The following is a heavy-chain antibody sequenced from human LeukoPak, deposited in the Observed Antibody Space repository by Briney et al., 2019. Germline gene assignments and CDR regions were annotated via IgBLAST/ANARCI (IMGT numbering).Heavy chain of an antibody. CDR2: ISGSGGST. J-gene: IGHJ4*02. CDR1: GFTLSSYA. Sequence: AGGSLRLSCAASGFTLSSYAMSWVRQAPGKGLEWVSAISGSGGSTYYADSVKGRFTISRDNSKNTLYLQMNSLRAEDTAVYYCAKDQEWADYYDSSGYYRYWGQGTLVTVSS. D-gene: IGHD3-22*01. CDR3: AKDQEWADYYDSSGYYRY. V-gene: IGHV3-23*01.